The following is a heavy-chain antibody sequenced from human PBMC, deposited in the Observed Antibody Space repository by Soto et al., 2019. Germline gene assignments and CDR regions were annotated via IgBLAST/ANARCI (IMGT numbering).Heavy chain of an antibody. D-gene: IGHD2-2*01. CDR1: GFTFSSYE. V-gene: IGHV3-21*01. CDR2: ISTTSTYT. J-gene: IGHJ3*02. CDR3: ARDDGVSSTNVKAFEI. Sequence: GESLKISCAASGFTFSSYEMHWVRQTPGKGLEWVSSISTTSTYTHYADSLKGRFTISRDNAKKLLYLEMDSLRAEDTAVYYCARDDGVSSTNVKAFEIWGQGTKVTVSS.